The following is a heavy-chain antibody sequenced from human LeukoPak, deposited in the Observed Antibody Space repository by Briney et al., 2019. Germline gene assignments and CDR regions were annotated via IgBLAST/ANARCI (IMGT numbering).Heavy chain of an antibody. CDR3: ARLEGSSGYYYDY. D-gene: IGHD3-22*01. CDR2: INPHTGGT. Sequence: ASVRVSCKASGYTFIDFYIHWVRQAPGQGLEWMGWINPHTGGTNFAQKFQGRVTMTRDTSIVTAYMDLSRLKSDDTAVYYCARLEGSSGYYYDYWGQGTLVTVSS. V-gene: IGHV1-2*02. J-gene: IGHJ4*02. CDR1: GYTFIDFY.